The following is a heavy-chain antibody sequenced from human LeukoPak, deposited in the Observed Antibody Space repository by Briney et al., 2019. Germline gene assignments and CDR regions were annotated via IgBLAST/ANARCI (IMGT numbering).Heavy chain of an antibody. V-gene: IGHV3-33*01. J-gene: IGHJ6*02. Sequence: GGSLRLSCAASGFIFSNYGMHWVRQAPGKGLEWVAVMWYDESKEYSGDSVKGRFTISRDKSKNTLYLQMNSVRAEDTAIYYCARDPYYGSGKYYYGMDLWGQGTTVTVSS. CDR3: ARDPYYGSGKYYYGMDL. D-gene: IGHD3-10*01. CDR2: MWYDESKE. CDR1: GFIFSNYG.